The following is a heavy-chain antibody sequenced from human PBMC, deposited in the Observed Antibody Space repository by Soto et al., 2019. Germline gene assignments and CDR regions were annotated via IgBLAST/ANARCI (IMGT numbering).Heavy chain of an antibody. D-gene: IGHD2-21*01. CDR1: GASVTTPTYY. CDR2: ISNSGST. V-gene: IGHV4-61*01. CDR3: ARRNSGVNWLDP. J-gene: IGHJ5*02. Sequence: PSETLSLTCIVSGASVTTPTYYWTWIRQPPGHGLEWIGYISNSGSTNYNPSLKSRITXSXXTXXXQXSXXXNXVXAADTAVYYCARRNSGVNWLDPWGQGSLVTGS.